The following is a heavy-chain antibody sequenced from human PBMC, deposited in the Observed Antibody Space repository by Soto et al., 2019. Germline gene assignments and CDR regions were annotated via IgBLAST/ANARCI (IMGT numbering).Heavy chain of an antibody. J-gene: IGHJ6*02. CDR1: GYTFIRYG. V-gene: IGHV1-18*01. CDR2: ISPYNDYT. D-gene: IGHD3-16*01. CDR3: ARGGYYDNTWGKLSHYGLDV. Sequence: QVQLVQSAAEVKKPGASVKVSRKASGYTFIRYGITWVRQAPGQGLEWMGWISPYNDYTIYAQKVXXRVTMTTNTSTXTXYXXLRSLKSDDTAVYYCARGGYYDNTWGKLSHYGLDVWGQGTSVTVSS.